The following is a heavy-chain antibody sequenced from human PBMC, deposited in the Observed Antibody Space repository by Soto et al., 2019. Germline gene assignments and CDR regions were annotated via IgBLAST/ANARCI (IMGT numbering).Heavy chain of an antibody. CDR2: INHSGST. J-gene: IGHJ5*02. CDR3: AGEATENWFDP. CDR1: GGSFSGYY. Sequence: PSETLSLTCAVYGGSFSGYYWSWIRQPPGKGLEWIGYINHSGSTNCTPSLKSRVTMSVDRSKNLFSLELSSVTAADTAVYFCAGEATENWFDPWGQGTLVTVSS. V-gene: IGHV4-34*01.